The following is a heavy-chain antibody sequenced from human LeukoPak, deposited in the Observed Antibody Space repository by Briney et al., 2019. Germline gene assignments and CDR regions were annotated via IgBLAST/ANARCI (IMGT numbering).Heavy chain of an antibody. D-gene: IGHD3-22*01. CDR2: ISAYNGNT. Sequence: ASVKVSCKASGYTFTSYGISWVRQAPGQGLEWMGWISAYNGNTNYAQKLQGRVTMTTDTSTSTAYMELRSLRSDDTAVYYCARWVYYASSRDAFDIWGQGTMVTVSS. J-gene: IGHJ3*02. CDR1: GYTFTSYG. V-gene: IGHV1-18*01. CDR3: ARWVYYASSRDAFDI.